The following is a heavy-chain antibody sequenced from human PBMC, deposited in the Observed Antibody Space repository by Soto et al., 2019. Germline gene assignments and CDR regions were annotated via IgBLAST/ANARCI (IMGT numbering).Heavy chain of an antibody. Sequence: QVQLVQSGAEVKKPGASVKVSCKASGYTFTSYGISWVRQAPGQGLEWMGWISAYNGNTNYAQKLQGRVTMTTDTSTRTAYMELRSLRSDDTAVYYCARTSTLGYSSSSGSFDPWGQGTLVTVSS. CDR3: ARTSTLGYSSSSGSFDP. D-gene: IGHD6-6*01. J-gene: IGHJ5*02. CDR2: ISAYNGNT. V-gene: IGHV1-18*01. CDR1: GYTFTSYG.